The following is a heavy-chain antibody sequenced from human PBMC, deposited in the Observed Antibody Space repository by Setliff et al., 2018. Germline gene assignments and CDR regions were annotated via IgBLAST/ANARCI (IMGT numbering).Heavy chain of an antibody. Sequence: SETLSLTCTVSGGSINSYHWRWIRQPPGKGLEWIGYIYDSGNTYYNPSLKSRVTISVDMSTNQFSLNLTSVTAADTAVYYCARDKGYNHYYMDIWGKGTTVTVSS. CDR2: IYDSGNT. CDR3: ARDKGYNHYYMDI. J-gene: IGHJ6*03. CDR1: GGSINSYH. V-gene: IGHV4-59*01.